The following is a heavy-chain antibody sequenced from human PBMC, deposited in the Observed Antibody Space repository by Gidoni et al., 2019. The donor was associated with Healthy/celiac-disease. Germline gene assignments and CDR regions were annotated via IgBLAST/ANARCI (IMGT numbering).Heavy chain of an antibody. D-gene: IGHD6-19*01. V-gene: IGHV4-4*07. CDR3: ARGWKQWPRGAFDI. Sequence: QVQLQESGSRLLKPSETLSPTCTVSGGSISSYYWSWIRQPAGKGLEWIGRIDTSGSTTYNPALKSRVTMSVDTSKNQFSLKLSSVTAADTAVYYCARGWKQWPRGAFDIWGQGKMVTVSS. CDR1: GGSISSYY. CDR2: IDTSGST. J-gene: IGHJ3*02.